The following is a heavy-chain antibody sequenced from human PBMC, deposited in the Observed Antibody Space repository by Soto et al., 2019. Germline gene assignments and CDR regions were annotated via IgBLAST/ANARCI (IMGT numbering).Heavy chain of an antibody. CDR1: GYTFTSYD. Sequence: GASVKVSCKASGYTFTSYDINWVRQATGQGLEWMGRMNPNSGNTGYAQKFQGRVTMTRNTSISTAYMELSSLRSEDTAVYYCARGPRRTSRYYYMDVWGKGTTVTVSS. CDR2: MNPNSGNT. V-gene: IGHV1-8*01. J-gene: IGHJ6*03. CDR3: ARGPRRTSRYYYMDV.